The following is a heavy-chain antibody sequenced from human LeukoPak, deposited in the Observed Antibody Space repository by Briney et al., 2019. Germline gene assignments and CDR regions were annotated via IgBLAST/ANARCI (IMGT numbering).Heavy chain of an antibody. D-gene: IGHD4-17*01. V-gene: IGHV3-74*01. J-gene: IGHJ4*02. CDR2: INSDGSST. Sequence: GGSLRLSCAACGFTFSSYWMHWVRQAPGKGLVWVSRINSDGSSTSYADSVKGRFSISRDNTKNTLYLQMNRPRAEDTAVYYCARAAEAGDYVFHWGQGTLVTVSS. CDR3: ARAAEAGDYVFH. CDR1: GFTFSSYW.